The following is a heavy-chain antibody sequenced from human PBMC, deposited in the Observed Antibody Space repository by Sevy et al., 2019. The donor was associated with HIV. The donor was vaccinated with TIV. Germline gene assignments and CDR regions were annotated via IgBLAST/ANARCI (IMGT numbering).Heavy chain of an antibody. CDR3: ARGGYYGSGSYYNVPWFDP. D-gene: IGHD3-10*01. Sequence: SETLSLTCTVSGGSISSYYRSWIRQPPGKGLEWIGYIYYSGSTNYNPSLKSRVTISVDTSKNQFSLKLSSVTAADTAVYYCARGGYYGSGSYYNVPWFDPWGQGTRVTVSS. V-gene: IGHV4-59*01. J-gene: IGHJ5*02. CDR2: IYYSGST. CDR1: GGSISSYY.